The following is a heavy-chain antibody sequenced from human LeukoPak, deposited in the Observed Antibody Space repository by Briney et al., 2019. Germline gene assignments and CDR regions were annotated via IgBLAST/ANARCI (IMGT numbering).Heavy chain of an antibody. D-gene: IGHD2-2*01. V-gene: IGHV1-18*01. CDR2: ISAYNGNT. Sequence: GASVKVSCKATGYTFTNYDISWVRQAPGQGLEWMGWISAYNGNTNYAQKLQGRVTMTTDTSTSTAYMELRSLRSDDTAVYYCAICGWGYCSSTSCYGLDYWGQGTLVTVSS. CDR3: AICGWGYCSSTSCYGLDY. J-gene: IGHJ4*02. CDR1: GYTFTNYD.